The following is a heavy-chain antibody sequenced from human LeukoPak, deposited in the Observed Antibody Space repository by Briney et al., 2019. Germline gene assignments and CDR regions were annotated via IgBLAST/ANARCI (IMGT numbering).Heavy chain of an antibody. D-gene: IGHD4-11*01. Sequence: GGSLRLSCVAPGLNFDDSARHWVRQAPGKGLEWVSLISADGGSTFSADSVKGRFSISRDNSKNSLYLQMNSLRSEDTAMYYCAKESVKFDYWGQGTLVAVSS. CDR2: ISADGGST. CDR3: AKESVKFDY. CDR1: GLNFDDSA. J-gene: IGHJ4*02. V-gene: IGHV3-43*02.